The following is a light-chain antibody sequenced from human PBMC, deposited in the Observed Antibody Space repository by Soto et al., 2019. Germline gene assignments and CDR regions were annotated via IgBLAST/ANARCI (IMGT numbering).Light chain of an antibody. Sequence: DVVMTQSPLSLPVTLGQPASISCRSSQSLLHSDGNTYLNWFQQRPGQSPRRLIYQVSNRDSGVPDRFSGSGSGTDFPLKISRVEAEDVGVYYCMQGSHWPPWTFGQGTKVEIK. CDR2: QVS. CDR1: QSLLHSDGNTY. V-gene: IGKV2-30*02. CDR3: MQGSHWPPWT. J-gene: IGKJ1*01.